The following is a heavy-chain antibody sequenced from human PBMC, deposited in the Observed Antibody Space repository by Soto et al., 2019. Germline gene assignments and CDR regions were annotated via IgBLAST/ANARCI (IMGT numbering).Heavy chain of an antibody. J-gene: IGHJ5*02. Sequence: EVQLVESGGGLIQPGGSLRLSCAASGFTVSSNYMSWVRQAPGKGLEWVSVIYSGGSTYYADSVKGRFTISRDNSKNTLYLQMNSLRAEDTAVYYCARWSCSGGSCYSPWFDPWGQGTLVTVSS. V-gene: IGHV3-53*01. CDR2: IYSGGST. D-gene: IGHD2-15*01. CDR1: GFTVSSNY. CDR3: ARWSCSGGSCYSPWFDP.